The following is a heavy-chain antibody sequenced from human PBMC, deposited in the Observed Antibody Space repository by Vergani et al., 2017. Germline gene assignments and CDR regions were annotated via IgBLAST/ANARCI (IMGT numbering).Heavy chain of an antibody. Sequence: QVQLQESGPGLVKPSQTLSLTCTVSGGSISSGSYYWSWIRQPAGKGLEWIGRIYTSGSTNYNPSLKSRVTISVDRSKNQFSLKLSSVTAADTAVYYCARVVYCSSTSCYTRGPRRNYYYYMDVWGKGTTVTVSS. CDR2: IYTSGST. CDR3: ARVVYCSSTSCYTRGPRRNYYYYMDV. D-gene: IGHD2-2*02. V-gene: IGHV4-61*02. J-gene: IGHJ6*03. CDR1: GGSISSGSYY.